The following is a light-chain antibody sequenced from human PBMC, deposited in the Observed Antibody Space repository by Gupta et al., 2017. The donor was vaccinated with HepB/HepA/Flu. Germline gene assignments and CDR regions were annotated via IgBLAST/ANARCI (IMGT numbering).Light chain of an antibody. CDR3: SSYASGSTYVI. CDR2: EVS. Sequence: QSALPQPASVSGSPGQSITISCTGTGRDVGGYNLVSWYQQHPGIAPKLIIYEVSRRPSGVSHRFSGSKSGITASLTISGLQAEDEAIYYCSSYASGSTYVIFGGGTKLTFL. V-gene: IGLV2-23*02. CDR1: GRDVGGYNL. J-gene: IGLJ2*01.